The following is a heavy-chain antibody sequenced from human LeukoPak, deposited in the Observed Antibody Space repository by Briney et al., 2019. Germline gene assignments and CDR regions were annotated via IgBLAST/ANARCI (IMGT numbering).Heavy chain of an antibody. CDR1: GFTFSSYA. D-gene: IGHD3-10*01. CDR2: ISDGGGST. J-gene: IGHJ6*02. CDR3: AKVPYSDYGSGRPPFMDV. Sequence: GGSLRLSCAASGFTFSSYAMSRVRQAPGKGLEWVSTISDGGGSTYYADSVKGRFTISRDNYKNTLYLQMDSLRAEDMAMYYCAKVPYSDYGSGRPPFMDVWGQGTTVAVSS. V-gene: IGHV3-23*01.